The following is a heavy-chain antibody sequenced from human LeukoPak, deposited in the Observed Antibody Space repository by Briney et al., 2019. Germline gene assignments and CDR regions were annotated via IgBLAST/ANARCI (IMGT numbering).Heavy chain of an antibody. V-gene: IGHV3-30*04. J-gene: IGHJ6*02. Sequence: GGSLRLSCAASGFTFSSYAMHWVRQAPGKGLEWVAVISYDGSNKYYADSVKGRFTISRDNSENTLYLQMNSLRAEDTAVYYCARDWAAAGFPYGMDVWGQGTTVTVSS. D-gene: IGHD6-13*01. CDR3: ARDWAAAGFPYGMDV. CDR1: GFTFSSYA. CDR2: ISYDGSNK.